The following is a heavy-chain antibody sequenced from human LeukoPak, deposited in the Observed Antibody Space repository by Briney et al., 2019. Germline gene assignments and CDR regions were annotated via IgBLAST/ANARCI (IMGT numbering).Heavy chain of an antibody. J-gene: IGHJ4*02. CDR1: GFTFSSYG. Sequence: PGGSLRLSCAASGFTFSSYGMHWVRQAPGKGLEWVAFIRYDGSNKYYADSVKGRFTISRDNSKNTLYLQMNSLRAEDTAVYYCAKVRDISTGYQPFDYWGQGTLVTVSS. D-gene: IGHD3-9*01. CDR3: AKVRDISTGYQPFDY. V-gene: IGHV3-30*02. CDR2: IRYDGSNK.